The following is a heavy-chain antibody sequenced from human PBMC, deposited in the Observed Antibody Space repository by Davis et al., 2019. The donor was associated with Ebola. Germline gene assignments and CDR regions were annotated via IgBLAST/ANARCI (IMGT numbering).Heavy chain of an antibody. CDR3: ARVQPDFWSGYPLPYYYYGMDV. D-gene: IGHD3-3*01. CDR2: ISAYNGNT. Sequence: ASVKVSCKASGYTFTSYGISWVRQAPGQGLEWMGWISAYNGNTNYAQKLQGRVTMTTDTSTSTAYMELRSLRSDDTAVYYCARVQPDFWSGYPLPYYYYGMDVWGQGTTVTVSS. CDR1: GYTFTSYG. V-gene: IGHV1-18*01. J-gene: IGHJ6*02.